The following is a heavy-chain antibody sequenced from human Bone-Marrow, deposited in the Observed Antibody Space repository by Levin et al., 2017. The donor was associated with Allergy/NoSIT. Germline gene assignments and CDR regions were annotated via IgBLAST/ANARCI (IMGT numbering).Heavy chain of an antibody. Sequence: PGGSLRLSCAASGFSFSSFDMNWVRQAPGKGLEWVSCISSRSTYTYYADSVKGRFTISRDNAQQSLYLQMDSLTDEDTAVYYCARPYAPNKYYFGMDVWGQGTTVTVSS. CDR1: GFSFSSFD. CDR3: ARPYAPNKYYFGMDV. CDR2: ISSRSTYT. V-gene: IGHV3-21*01. D-gene: IGHD1/OR15-1a*01. J-gene: IGHJ6*02.